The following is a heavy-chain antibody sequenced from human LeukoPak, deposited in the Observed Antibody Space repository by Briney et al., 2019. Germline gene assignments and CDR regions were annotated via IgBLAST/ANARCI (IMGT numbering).Heavy chain of an antibody. V-gene: IGHV4-4*07. Sequence: PSETLSLTCTVSGGSISIYYWSWIRQPAGKGLEWIGRIYGSGSTNYNPSLKSRVTISVDKSRNQLSLRLTSVTAADTAVYYCARDTTRVITRDDTFDLWGQGTMVTVSS. CDR2: IYGSGST. D-gene: IGHD4-17*01. J-gene: IGHJ3*01. CDR3: ARDTTRVITRDDTFDL. CDR1: GGSISIYY.